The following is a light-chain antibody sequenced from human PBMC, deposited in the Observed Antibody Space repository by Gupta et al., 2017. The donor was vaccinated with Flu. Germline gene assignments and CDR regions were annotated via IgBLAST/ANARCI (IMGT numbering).Light chain of an antibody. CDR1: TLPSQY. Sequence: SYDLTQPPSDSVSLGQTATSTCSGNTLPSQYTYWYQQKPGQAPVLVIFNDTERPSGIPERFSGSNSGTTVTLTISGVQAEDEAAYDCQSEDNSGTCLVFGGGTKLTVL. V-gene: IGLV3-25*03. CDR3: QSEDNSGTCLV. CDR2: NDT. J-gene: IGLJ2*01.